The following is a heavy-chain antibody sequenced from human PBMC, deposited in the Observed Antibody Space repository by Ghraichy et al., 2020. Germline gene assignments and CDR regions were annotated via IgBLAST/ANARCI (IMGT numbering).Heavy chain of an antibody. Sequence: GGSLRLSCAASGFTFDDYGMSWVRQAPGKGLEWVSGINWNGGSTGYADSVEGRFTISRDNAKNSLYLQMNSLRAEDTALYHCAGRGATTFDYWGQGTLVTVSS. D-gene: IGHD5-12*01. J-gene: IGHJ4*02. CDR1: GFTFDDYG. CDR3: AGRGATTFDY. CDR2: INWNGGST. V-gene: IGHV3-20*01.